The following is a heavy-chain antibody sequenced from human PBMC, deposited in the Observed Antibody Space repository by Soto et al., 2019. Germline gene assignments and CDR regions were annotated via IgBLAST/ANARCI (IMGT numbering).Heavy chain of an antibody. CDR2: ISAHNGNT. J-gene: IGHJ4*02. CDR3: ARGRYGDY. CDR1: GYAFTTYG. D-gene: IGHD1-1*01. Sequence: QVHLVQSGAEVMKPGASVKVSCKGSGYAFTTYGITWVRQAPGQGLEWMGWISAHNGNTNYAQKLQGRVTVTRDTSTGTAYMELRSLRSDDTAVYYCARGRYGDYWGQGALVTVSS. V-gene: IGHV1-18*01.